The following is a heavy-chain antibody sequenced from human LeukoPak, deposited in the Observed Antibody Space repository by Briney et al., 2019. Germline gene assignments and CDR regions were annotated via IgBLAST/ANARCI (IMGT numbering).Heavy chain of an antibody. Sequence: GWSLRLSCAVSGFTIRYYYMSWIRQAPGRGLEWVAYISHDDETIYYADSVKGRFTVSRDNAKDSLFLQMNSLRVEDTAVYFCARATPGTPQFWGQGVLVTVSA. V-gene: IGHV3-11*01. D-gene: IGHD3-10*01. CDR2: ISHDDETI. J-gene: IGHJ4*02. CDR1: GFTIRYYY. CDR3: ARATPGTPQF.